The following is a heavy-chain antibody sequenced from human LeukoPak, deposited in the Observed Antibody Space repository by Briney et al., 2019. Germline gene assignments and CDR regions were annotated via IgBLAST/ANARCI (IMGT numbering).Heavy chain of an antibody. V-gene: IGHV3-33*08. J-gene: IGHJ6*02. Sequence: PGGSLRLSCAASGLTFSSYAMSWVRQAPGKGLEWVAIIWSDGSNKYYADSVKGRFTISRDNSKNTLYLQMNSLRAEDTAVYYCARDPGWFGELYNYYYYGMDVWGQGTTVTVSS. D-gene: IGHD3-10*01. CDR2: IWSDGSNK. CDR3: ARDPGWFGELYNYYYYGMDV. CDR1: GLTFSSYA.